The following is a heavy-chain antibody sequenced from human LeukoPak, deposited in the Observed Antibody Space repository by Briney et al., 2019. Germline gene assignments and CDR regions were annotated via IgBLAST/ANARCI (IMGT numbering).Heavy chain of an antibody. CDR3: AKDRRWLGVFDY. V-gene: IGHV3-23*01. CDR1: GFTFSSYA. Sequence: GGSLRLSCAASGFTFSSYATSWVRQAPGKGLEWVSAISGSGGSTYYADSVKGRFTISRDNSKNTLYLQMNSLRAEDTAVYYCAKDRRWLGVFDYWGQGTLVTVSS. D-gene: IGHD6-19*01. J-gene: IGHJ4*02. CDR2: ISGSGGST.